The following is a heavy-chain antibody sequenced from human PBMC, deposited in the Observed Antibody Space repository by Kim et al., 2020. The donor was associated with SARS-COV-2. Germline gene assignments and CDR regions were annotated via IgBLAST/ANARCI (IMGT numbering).Heavy chain of an antibody. V-gene: IGHV4-59*09. CDR3: ARGWKVGIAAATDL. J-gene: IGHJ2*01. D-gene: IGHD6-13*01. Sequence: NPSLKSRVTISVDTSKNQFSLMLSSVTAADTAVYYCARGWKVGIAAATDLWGRGTLVTVSS.